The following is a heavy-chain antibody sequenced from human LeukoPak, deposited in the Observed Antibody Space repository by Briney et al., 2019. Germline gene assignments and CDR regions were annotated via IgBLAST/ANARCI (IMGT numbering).Heavy chain of an antibody. CDR2: IKQDGSEK. CDR1: GFTFSSYW. D-gene: IGHD3-9*01. V-gene: IGHV3-7*01. J-gene: IGHJ3*02. Sequence: GGSLRLSCAASGFTFSSYWMSWVRQAPGKGLEWVANIKQDGSEKYYVDSVKGRFTISRDNAKNSLYLQMNSLRAEDTAVYYCTRGVRYFVLDGFDIWGQGTMVTVSS. CDR3: TRGVRYFVLDGFDI.